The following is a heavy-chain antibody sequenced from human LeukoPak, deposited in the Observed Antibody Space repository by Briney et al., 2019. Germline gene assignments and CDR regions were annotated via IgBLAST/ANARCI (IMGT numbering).Heavy chain of an antibody. CDR2: ISGGAGTI. CDR3: AREGSSGPFDY. Sequence: GGSLRLSCAASGFTFSDHYMNWIRQAPGKGLEWVSYISGGAGTIYHADSVKGRFTISRENAKNSLYLQMNSLRAGDTAVYYCAREGSSGPFDYWGQGTLVTVSS. V-gene: IGHV3-11*04. D-gene: IGHD3-22*01. J-gene: IGHJ4*02. CDR1: GFTFSDHY.